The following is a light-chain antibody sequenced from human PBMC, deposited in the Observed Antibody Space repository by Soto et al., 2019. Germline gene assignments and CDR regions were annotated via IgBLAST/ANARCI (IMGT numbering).Light chain of an antibody. CDR2: DAS. J-gene: IGKJ1*01. Sequence: IRFTQSPATLSLSPGERATLSCRASQSVSSYLAWYQQKPGQAPRLLIYDASNRATGIPARFSGSGSGTVFTLTISSLEPEDFAVYYCQQRSNWPTFGQGTKVDIK. CDR1: QSVSSY. V-gene: IGKV3-11*01. CDR3: QQRSNWPT.